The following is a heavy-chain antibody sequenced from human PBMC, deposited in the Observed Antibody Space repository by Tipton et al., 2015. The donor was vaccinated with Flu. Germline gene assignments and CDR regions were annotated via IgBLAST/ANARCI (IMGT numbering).Heavy chain of an antibody. D-gene: IGHD3-16*01. J-gene: IGHJ4*02. CDR1: GYSISSGYY. CDR2: IYHSGST. V-gene: IGHV4-38-2*01. Sequence: LVQSSETLSLTCAVSGYSISSGYYWGWIRQPPGKGLEWIGSIYHSGSTYYNPSLKSRVTISVDTSKNQFSLKLSSVTAADTAVYYCARADTDYDYVSAYFDYWGQGTLVTVSS. CDR3: ARADTDYDYVSAYFDY.